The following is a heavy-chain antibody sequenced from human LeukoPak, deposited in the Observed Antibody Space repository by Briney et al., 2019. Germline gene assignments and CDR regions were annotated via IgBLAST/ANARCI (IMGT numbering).Heavy chain of an antibody. V-gene: IGHV1-2*02. CDR3: ARGTYYDSSGLAY. D-gene: IGHD3-22*01. CDR1: GYTFTGYY. CDR2: INPNSGGT. Sequence: ASVKVSCKASGYTFTGYYMHWVRQAPGQGLEWMGWINPNSGGTNYAQKFQGRVTMTRDTSISTAYMELSRLRSDETAVYYCARGTYYDSSGLAYWGQGTLVTVSS. J-gene: IGHJ4*02.